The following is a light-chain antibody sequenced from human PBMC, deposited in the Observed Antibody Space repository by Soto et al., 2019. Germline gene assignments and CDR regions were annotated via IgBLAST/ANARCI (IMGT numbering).Light chain of an antibody. J-gene: IGKJ1*01. CDR2: GAS. Sequence: EIVLTQSPATLSVSPGERATLSCRASQSVSNSLAWYQQKPGQAPRLLIYGASNRATGVPARFSGSGSGTQFTLTISGLQSEDVAVYYCQQYNNWPPWTFGQGTKVDIK. V-gene: IGKV3-15*01. CDR3: QQYNNWPPWT. CDR1: QSVSNS.